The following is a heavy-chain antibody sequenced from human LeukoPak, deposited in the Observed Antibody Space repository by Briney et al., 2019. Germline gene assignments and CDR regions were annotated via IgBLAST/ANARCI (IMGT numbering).Heavy chain of an antibody. Sequence: SETLSLTCNVSGYSISAGYCWGWVRQPPGKGLEWIATMCHRGNTFYKPSLRSRVTISLDTSKNQFSLKVKSVTATDSAVYFCVRAHPTVPTDYWGQGTLVTVSS. J-gene: IGHJ4*02. V-gene: IGHV4-38-2*02. CDR3: VRAHPTVPTDY. CDR1: GYSISAGYC. CDR2: MCHRGNT.